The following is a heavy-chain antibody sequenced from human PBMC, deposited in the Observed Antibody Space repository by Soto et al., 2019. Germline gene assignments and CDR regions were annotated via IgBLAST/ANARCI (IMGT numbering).Heavy chain of an antibody. CDR3: GRGVGSGSYYNQYNWFDP. V-gene: IGHV1-18*01. CDR2: ISAYNGNT. Sequence: VASVKVSCKASGYTFTSYGISWVRQAPGQGLEWMGWISAYNGNTKHAQKLQGRVTMTTDTSTSTAYMELRSLRSDDTAVYYCGRGVGSGSYYNQYNWFDPWGQGTLVTVSS. D-gene: IGHD3-10*01. J-gene: IGHJ5*02. CDR1: GYTFTSYG.